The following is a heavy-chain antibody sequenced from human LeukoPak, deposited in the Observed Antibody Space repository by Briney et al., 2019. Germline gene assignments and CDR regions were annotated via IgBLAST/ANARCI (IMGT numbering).Heavy chain of an antibody. Sequence: GGSLRLSCAASGFPFSSYSMTWVRQAPGKGLEWVTNIKPDGTTKFYVDSVKGRFTISRDNALNSLYLQMNSLRAEDTAVYYCASANGVYDSLDYWGQGTLVTVSS. CDR2: IKPDGTTK. D-gene: IGHD3-22*01. CDR3: ASANGVYDSLDY. CDR1: GFPFSSYS. V-gene: IGHV3-7*01. J-gene: IGHJ4*02.